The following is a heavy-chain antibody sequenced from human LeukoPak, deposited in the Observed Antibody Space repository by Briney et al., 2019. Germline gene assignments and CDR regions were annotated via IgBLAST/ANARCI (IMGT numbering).Heavy chain of an antibody. CDR2: ISGSGGST. V-gene: IGHV3-23*01. CDR3: AKVFYSGIVVVTYFDY. Sequence: GGSLRLSCAASGFTFSSYGMSWVRQAPGKGLEWVSAISGSGGSTYYADSVKGRFTISRDNSKVTLYLQMNSLRAEDTAVYYCAKVFYSGIVVVTYFDYWGQGTLVTVSS. D-gene: IGHD3-22*01. J-gene: IGHJ4*02. CDR1: GFTFSSYG.